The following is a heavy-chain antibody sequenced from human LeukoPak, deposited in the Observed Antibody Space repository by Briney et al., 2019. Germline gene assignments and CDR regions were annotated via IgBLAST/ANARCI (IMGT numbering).Heavy chain of an antibody. Sequence: SVKVSCKASGGTFSSYAISWVRQAPGQGLEWMGGIIPIFGTANYAQKFQGRVTITADESTSTAYMELSSLRSEDTAVYYCARDLYYGSGKLAFDIWGQGTMVTVSS. CDR2: IIPIFGTA. V-gene: IGHV1-69*13. D-gene: IGHD3-10*01. CDR3: ARDLYYGSGKLAFDI. J-gene: IGHJ3*02. CDR1: GGTFSSYA.